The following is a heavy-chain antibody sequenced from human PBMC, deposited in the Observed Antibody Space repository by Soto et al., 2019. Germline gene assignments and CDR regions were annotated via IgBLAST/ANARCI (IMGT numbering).Heavy chain of an antibody. J-gene: IGHJ4*02. D-gene: IGHD1-1*01. CDR3: SRGTSGRFEY. Sequence: EVQLVESGGGLVQPGGSLRLYCAASGFTFSSYWMHWVRQVPGKGLVWVSRMNGDGTSTNYADSVKGRFTISRDNAKNTLYLQMNSLSAEDTAVYYCSRGTSGRFEYWGQGTLVTVSS. CDR1: GFTFSSYW. V-gene: IGHV3-74*01. CDR2: MNGDGTST.